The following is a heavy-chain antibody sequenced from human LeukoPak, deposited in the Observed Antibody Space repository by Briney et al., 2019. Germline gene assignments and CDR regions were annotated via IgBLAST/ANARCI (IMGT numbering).Heavy chain of an antibody. V-gene: IGHV4-4*02. Sequence: PSGTLSLTCAVSGGSISSSNWWSWVRQPPGKGLEWIGEIYHSGSTNYNPSLKSRVTISVDTSRNQFSLRLSSVTAADTAVYYCARGGSRLTTAGDLDYWGQGTLVTVSS. CDR3: ARGGSRLTTAGDLDY. J-gene: IGHJ4*02. D-gene: IGHD3-16*01. CDR1: GGSISSSNW. CDR2: IYHSGST.